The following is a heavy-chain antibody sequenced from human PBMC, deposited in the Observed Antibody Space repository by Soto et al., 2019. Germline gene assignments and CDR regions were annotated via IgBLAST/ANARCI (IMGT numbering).Heavy chain of an antibody. D-gene: IGHD5-18*01. Sequence: GASVKVSCKASGYTFTGYYMHWVRQAPGQGLEWMGWINPNSGGTNYAQKFQGRVTMTRDTSISTAYMELSRLRSDDTAVYYCARAGRIQLWLGWFDPWGQGTLVTVSS. CDR3: ARAGRIQLWLGWFDP. J-gene: IGHJ5*02. CDR2: INPNSGGT. CDR1: GYTFTGYY. V-gene: IGHV1-2*02.